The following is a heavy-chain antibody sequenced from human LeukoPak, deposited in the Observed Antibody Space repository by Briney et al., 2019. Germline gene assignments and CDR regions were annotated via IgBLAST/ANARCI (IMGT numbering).Heavy chain of an antibody. CDR2: IYTSGST. Sequence: SQTLSLTCTVSGGSISSGSYYWSWIRQPVGKGLEWIGRIYTSGSTNYNPSLKSRVTISVDTSKNQFSLKLSSVTAADTAVYYCARGTGYDILTGYYSDYYYGMDVWGQGTTVTVSS. J-gene: IGHJ6*02. CDR3: ARGTGYDILTGYYSDYYYGMDV. CDR1: GGSISSGSYY. V-gene: IGHV4-61*02. D-gene: IGHD3-9*01.